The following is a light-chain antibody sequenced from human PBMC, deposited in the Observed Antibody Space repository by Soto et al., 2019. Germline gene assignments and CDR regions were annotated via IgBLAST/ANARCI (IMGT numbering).Light chain of an antibody. V-gene: IGKV3-20*01. CDR2: GAF. CDR3: QQYGRSPLT. J-gene: IGKJ4*01. Sequence: EIGWTQAPGTLSLSPGDGATLSCRASQSVSSSYLAWYQQRPGQAPRLLIYGAFSRATGIPDRFTGSGSGKDLTLNISRLEPEDFAVYYCQQYGRSPLTCGGGTEVEIK. CDR1: QSVSSSY.